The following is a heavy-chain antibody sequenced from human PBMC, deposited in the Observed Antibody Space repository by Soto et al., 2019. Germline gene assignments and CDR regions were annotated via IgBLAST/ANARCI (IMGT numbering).Heavy chain of an antibody. Sequence: SETLSLTCTVSGGSVSSGSYYWSWIRQPPGKGLEWIGYIYYSGSTNYNPSLKSRVTISVDTSKNQFSLKLSSVTAADTAVYYCARALRGDGYNYWFDPWGQGTLVTVSS. J-gene: IGHJ5*02. CDR1: GGSVSSGSYY. D-gene: IGHD5-12*01. V-gene: IGHV4-61*01. CDR2: IYYSGST. CDR3: ARALRGDGYNYWFDP.